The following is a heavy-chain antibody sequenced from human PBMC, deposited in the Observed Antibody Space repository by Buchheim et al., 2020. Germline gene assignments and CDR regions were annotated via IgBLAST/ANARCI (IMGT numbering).Heavy chain of an antibody. CDR3: APRGSTTVNY. V-gene: IGHV3-30-3*01. CDR1: GFTFSSYA. D-gene: IGHD4-17*01. J-gene: IGHJ4*02. Sequence: QVQLEESGGGVVQPGRSLRLSCAASGFTFSSYAMHWVRQAPGKGLEWVAVISYDGSNKYYADSVKGRVTIPRDNSKNTLYLQMNSLRAEDTAVYYCAPRGSTTVNYWGQRTL. CDR2: ISYDGSNK.